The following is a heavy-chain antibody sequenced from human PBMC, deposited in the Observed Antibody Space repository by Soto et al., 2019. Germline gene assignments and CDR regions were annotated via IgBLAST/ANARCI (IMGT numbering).Heavy chain of an antibody. V-gene: IGHV1-2*02. CDR1: RYTFTSYD. CDR3: ARRSSTYLNEVIFDP. CDR2: IKTDSGDT. J-gene: IGHJ5*02. Sequence: GASVKVSCKASRYTFTSYDVFWVRQSPGQGLEWMGWIKTDSGDTQYSEIFQGRVTMTRDTSISTAYMELNNLVSDDTAVYYCARRSSTYLNEVIFDPWGQGTLVTVPS. D-gene: IGHD2-2*01.